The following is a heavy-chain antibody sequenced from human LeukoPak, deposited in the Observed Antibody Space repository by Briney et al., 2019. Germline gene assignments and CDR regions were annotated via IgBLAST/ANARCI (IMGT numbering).Heavy chain of an antibody. D-gene: IGHD3-3*01. CDR1: GFTFSDYY. V-gene: IGHV3-11*01. CDR2: ISSSGSTI. CDR3: AKITIFGVVKVDY. J-gene: IGHJ4*02. Sequence: GGSLRLSCAASGFTFSDYYMSWIRQAPGNGLEWVSYISSSGSTIYYADSVKGRFTISRDNAKNSLYLQMNSLRAEDTAVYYCAKITIFGVVKVDYWGQGTLVTVSS.